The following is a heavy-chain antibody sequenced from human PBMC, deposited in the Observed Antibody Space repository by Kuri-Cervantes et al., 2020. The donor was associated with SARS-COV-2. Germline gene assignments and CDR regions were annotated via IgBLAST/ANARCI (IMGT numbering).Heavy chain of an antibody. V-gene: IGHV3-23*01. Sequence: GESLKISCAASGFTFSSYAMSWVRQAPGKGLEWVSAISGSGGSAYYADSVKGRFTISRDNSKNTLYLQMNSLRAEDTAVYYCAKEDSWIFGVVRIDYWGQGTMVTVSS. CDR2: ISGSGGSA. CDR1: GFTFSSYA. D-gene: IGHD3-3*01. J-gene: IGHJ4*02. CDR3: AKEDSWIFGVVRIDY.